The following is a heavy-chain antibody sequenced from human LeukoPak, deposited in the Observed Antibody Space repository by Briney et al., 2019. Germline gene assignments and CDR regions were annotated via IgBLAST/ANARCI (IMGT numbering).Heavy chain of an antibody. D-gene: IGHD5-18*01. J-gene: IGHJ6*04. Sequence: GGSLRLSCAASGFTFGSYAMSWVRQAPGKGLEWVSAISGSGGSTYYADSVKGRFTISRDNSKNTLYLQMNSLRAEDTAVYYCAKAAMDPDYYYYGMDVWGKGTTVTVSS. CDR2: ISGSGGST. CDR1: GFTFGSYA. V-gene: IGHV3-23*01. CDR3: AKAAMDPDYYYYGMDV.